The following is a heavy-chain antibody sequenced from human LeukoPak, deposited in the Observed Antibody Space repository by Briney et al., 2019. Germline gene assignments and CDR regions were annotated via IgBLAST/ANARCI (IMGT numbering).Heavy chain of an antibody. CDR1: GFTLRTYW. J-gene: IGHJ4*02. D-gene: IGHD4-17*01. V-gene: IGHV3-7*05. CDR3: VRFPTGFDY. CDR2: INENGSEK. Sequence: PGESLRLSCAASGFTLRTYWMTWVRQAPRKGLEWVADINENGSEKYYVDSVKGRFTISRDNAKNPLYLQMNSLRGEDTAVYYCVRFPTGFDYWGQGTLVTVSS.